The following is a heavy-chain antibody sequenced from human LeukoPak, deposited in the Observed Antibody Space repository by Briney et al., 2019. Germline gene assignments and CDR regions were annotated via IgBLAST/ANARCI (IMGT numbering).Heavy chain of an antibody. J-gene: IGHJ4*02. CDR2: IIPIFGTA. V-gene: IGHV1-69*13. CDR1: GGTFSSYP. D-gene: IGHD4-17*01. CDR3: AREDYGDYGVDY. Sequence: SVKVSCKASGGTFSSYPISWVRQAPGQGLEWMGGIIPIFGTANYAQKFQGRVTITADESTSTAYMELSSLRSEDTAVYYCAREDYGDYGVDYWGQGTLVTVSS.